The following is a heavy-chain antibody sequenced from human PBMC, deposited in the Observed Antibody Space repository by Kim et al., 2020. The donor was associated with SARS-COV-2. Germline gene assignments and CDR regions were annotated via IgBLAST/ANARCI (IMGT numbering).Heavy chain of an antibody. V-gene: IGHV4-39*01. J-gene: IGHJ4*02. CDR3: ARHRAYGGHKGTIDY. Sequence: SETLSLTCTVSGGSISSSSYYWGWIRQPPGKGLEWIGSIYYSGSTYYNPSLKSRVTISVDTSKNQFSLKLSSVTAADTAVYYCARHRAYGGHKGTIDYWGQGTLVTVSS. CDR1: GGSISSSSYY. CDR2: IYYSGST. D-gene: IGHD3-10*01.